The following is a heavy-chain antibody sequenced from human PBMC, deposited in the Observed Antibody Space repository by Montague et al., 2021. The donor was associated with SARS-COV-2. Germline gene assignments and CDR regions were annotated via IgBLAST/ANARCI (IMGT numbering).Heavy chain of an antibody. Sequence: SETLSLTCSILGSWNTGADQKSTRLNSSHEKRSYSVGCIKKRGGTHSNPSLESRVTISTGTSKNQLSLELSSVTVADTAVYYCARGSRVIAPTLLSGMDVWGQGTTVTVSS. CDR2: IKKRGGT. D-gene: IGHD2-21*01. CDR3: ARGSRVIAPTLLSGMDV. V-gene: IGHV4-4*07. J-gene: IGHJ6*02. CDR1: GSWNTGAD.